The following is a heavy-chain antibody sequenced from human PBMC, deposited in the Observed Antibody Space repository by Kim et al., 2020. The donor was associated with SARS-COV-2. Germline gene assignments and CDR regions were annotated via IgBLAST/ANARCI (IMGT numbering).Heavy chain of an antibody. CDR1: GYTFTSYD. D-gene: IGHD6-19*01. J-gene: IGHJ6*02. Sequence: ASVKVSCKASGYTFTSYDINWVRQATGQGLEWMGWMNPNSGNTGYAQKFQGRVTMTRNTSISTAYMELSSLRPEDTAVYYCATREGQWLVRYYYGMDVWGQGTTVTVSS. CDR2: MNPNSGNT. V-gene: IGHV1-8*01. CDR3: ATREGQWLVRYYYGMDV.